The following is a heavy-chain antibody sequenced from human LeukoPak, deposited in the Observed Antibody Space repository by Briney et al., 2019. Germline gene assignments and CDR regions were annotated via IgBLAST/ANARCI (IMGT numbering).Heavy chain of an antibody. CDR2: IIPILGIA. J-gene: IGHJ3*02. CDR3: ASQLTGSAFDI. D-gene: IGHD1-1*01. V-gene: IGHV1-69*04. Sequence: SVKVSCKASGYTFTSYGISWVRQAPGQGLEWMGRIIPILGIANYAQKFQGRVTITADKSTSTAYMELSSLRSEDTAVYYCASQLTGSAFDIWGQGTMVTVSS. CDR1: GYTFTSYG.